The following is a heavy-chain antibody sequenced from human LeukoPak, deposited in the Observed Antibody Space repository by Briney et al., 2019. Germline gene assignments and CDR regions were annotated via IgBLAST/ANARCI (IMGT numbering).Heavy chain of an antibody. J-gene: IGHJ5*02. CDR1: GYTFTSYG. CDR2: ISAYNGNT. Sequence: ASVTVSFTASGYTFTSYGISWVRQAPGQGLEWMGWISAYNGNTNYAQKLQGRVTMTTDTSTSTAYMELRSLRSDDTAVYYCARVGYYVHRDSDWFDPWGQGTLVTVSS. V-gene: IGHV1-18*01. D-gene: IGHD3-10*02. CDR3: ARVGYYVHRDSDWFDP.